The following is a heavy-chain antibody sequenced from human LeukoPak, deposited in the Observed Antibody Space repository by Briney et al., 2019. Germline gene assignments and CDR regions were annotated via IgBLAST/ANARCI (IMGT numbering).Heavy chain of an antibody. D-gene: IGHD3-3*01. Sequence: SGGSLRLSCAAARFAFSSYGVHWVRQAPGKGLEWVAFIRYDGSNKYYADSVKVRFTISRDNYKNTLYLQMHSLRAEDTAVYYCAKHQAGYESEYFQHWGQGTLVTVPS. V-gene: IGHV3-30*02. CDR1: RFAFSSYG. CDR2: IRYDGSNK. J-gene: IGHJ1*01. CDR3: AKHQAGYESEYFQH.